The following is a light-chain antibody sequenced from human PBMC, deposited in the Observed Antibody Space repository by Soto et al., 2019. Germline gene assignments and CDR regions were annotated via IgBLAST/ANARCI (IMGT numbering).Light chain of an antibody. J-gene: IGKJ4*01. CDR1: QGISNS. V-gene: IGKV1-27*01. Sequence: DIQMTQSPSSLSASVGDRVTITCRASQGISNSLAWYQQNAGKSPKLLIYAASNLQSGVPSRFSGSGSGTDFSLTISSLQPEDVATYYCQTYNSARVPFGGGTKVEIK. CDR3: QTYNSARVP. CDR2: AAS.